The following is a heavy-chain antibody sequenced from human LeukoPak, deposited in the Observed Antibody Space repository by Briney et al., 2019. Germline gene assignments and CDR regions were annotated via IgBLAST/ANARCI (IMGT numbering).Heavy chain of an antibody. V-gene: IGHV1-2*02. CDR2: INPNSGAT. Sequence: GASVKVSCKASGYTFSDYYMHWVRQAPGQGLEWMGWINPNSGATNFAQKFQGRVTMTSDTSISTAYMELSRLRSDDTAVYYCAPNPREAGNWIDPWGQGTLVTVSS. J-gene: IGHJ5*02. CDR3: APNPREAGNWIDP. CDR1: GYTFSDYY.